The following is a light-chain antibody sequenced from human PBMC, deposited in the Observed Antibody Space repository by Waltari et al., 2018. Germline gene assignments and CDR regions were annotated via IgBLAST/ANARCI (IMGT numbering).Light chain of an antibody. CDR2: DAS. V-gene: IGKV3-11*01. J-gene: IGKJ4*01. Sequence: VVLTQSPVTLSLSPGETATLSCRASQTIGTYLAWYQHKLGQSPRLLIYDASTRATRIPARFSGSGSGTDFTLTISGLEAEDSAFYYCQQRYNWPPLTFGGGTKVQTK. CDR3: QQRYNWPPLT. CDR1: QTIGTY.